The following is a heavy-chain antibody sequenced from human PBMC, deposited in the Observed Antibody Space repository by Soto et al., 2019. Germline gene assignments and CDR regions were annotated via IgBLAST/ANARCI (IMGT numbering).Heavy chain of an antibody. CDR3: ARGLVTIFGVVDYYYGMDV. J-gene: IGHJ6*02. CDR2: IIPIFGTA. V-gene: IGHV1-69*13. D-gene: IGHD3-3*01. Sequence: ASVKVSCKASGGTFSSYAISWVRQAPGQGLEWMGGIIPIFGTANYAQKFQGRVTITADESTSTAYMELSSLRSEDTAVYYCARGLVTIFGVVDYYYGMDVWGQGTTVTVSS. CDR1: GGTFSSYA.